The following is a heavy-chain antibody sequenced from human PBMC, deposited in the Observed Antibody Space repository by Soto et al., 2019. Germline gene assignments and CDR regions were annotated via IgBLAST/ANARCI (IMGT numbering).Heavy chain of an antibody. CDR1: GYSFTNYW. V-gene: IGHV5-51*01. CDR3: ARLSLGATDAFDS. D-gene: IGHD1-26*01. CDR2: IYPGDSDT. Sequence: GESLKISCKSSGYSFTNYWIGWVRQMPGKGLEWMGIIYPGDSDTRYSPSFQGQVTISADKSISTAYLQWSSLKASDTAMYYCARLSLGATDAFDSWGQGTMVTV. J-gene: IGHJ3*02.